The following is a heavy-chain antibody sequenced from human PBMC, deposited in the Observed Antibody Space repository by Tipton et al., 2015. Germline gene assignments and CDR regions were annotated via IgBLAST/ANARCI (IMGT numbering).Heavy chain of an antibody. J-gene: IGHJ4*02. CDR3: AREGWNSDSSGYDY. D-gene: IGHD3-22*01. Sequence: TLSLTCIVSGGSISSSSYYWDWIRQPPGKGLEWIGSIYYSGSTYYNPSLKSRVTISVDTSKNQFSLQLSSVTAADTAVYYCAREGWNSDSSGYDYWGQGTLVTVSS. CDR2: IYYSGST. CDR1: GGSISSSSYY. V-gene: IGHV4-39*07.